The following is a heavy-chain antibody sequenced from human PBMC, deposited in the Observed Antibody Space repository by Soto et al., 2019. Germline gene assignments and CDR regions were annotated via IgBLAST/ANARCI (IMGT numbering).Heavy chain of an antibody. Sequence: QAQLVQSGAEVRKPGASVKVSCKASGYTFYGHSISWVRQAPGQGLEWMGRINADYGNTQYAQKFRGRVTMTTDTSTTTMYMELTNLRSDVTAGYYCARCRKGYYYYGMDVWGQGTTVTVSS. V-gene: IGHV1-18*01. J-gene: IGHJ6*02. CDR3: ARCRKGYYYYGMDV. CDR2: INADYGNT. CDR1: GYTFYGHS.